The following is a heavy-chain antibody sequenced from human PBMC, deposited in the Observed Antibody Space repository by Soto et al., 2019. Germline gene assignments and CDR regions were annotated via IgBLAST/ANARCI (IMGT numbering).Heavy chain of an antibody. Sequence: PSETLSLTCTVSGGSISSSNYYWGWIRQPPGKGLEWIGSIYYSGTTYYNPSLRSRVTMSEDTSKNHFSLKVGSATAADTAVYYFARDLAYCASGSCYAKWGSWGQGTLVTVSS. CDR3: ARDLAYCASGSCYAKWGS. V-gene: IGHV4-39*02. J-gene: IGHJ5*02. CDR2: IYYSGTT. D-gene: IGHD2-21*01. CDR1: GGSISSSNYY.